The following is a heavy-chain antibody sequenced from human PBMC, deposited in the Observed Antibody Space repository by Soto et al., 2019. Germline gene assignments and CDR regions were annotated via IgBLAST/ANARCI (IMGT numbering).Heavy chain of an antibody. CDR1: GFTFSSYS. Sequence: GGSLRLSCAASGFTFSSYSMNWVRQAPGKGLEWVSYISSSSSTIYYADSVKGRFTISRDNAKNSLYLQMNSLRDEDTAVYYCARDTIKTAPYCSGGSCYLNYWGQGTLVTVSS. J-gene: IGHJ4*02. CDR2: ISSSSSTI. CDR3: ARDTIKTAPYCSGGSCYLNY. V-gene: IGHV3-48*02. D-gene: IGHD2-15*01.